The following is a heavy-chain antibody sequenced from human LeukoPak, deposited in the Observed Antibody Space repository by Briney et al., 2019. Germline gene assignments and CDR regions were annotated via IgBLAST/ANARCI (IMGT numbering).Heavy chain of an antibody. D-gene: IGHD6-6*01. V-gene: IGHV3-48*02. CDR1: GFTFSTHS. Sequence: GGPLRLSCAASGFTFSTHSMHCLRQAPGKGLEWVSYISGSSSTIYYADSLKGRFTISRDNAKSSLYLQMNSLRDEDTAVYYCARDKYSTIDYWGQGTLVTVST. J-gene: IGHJ4*02. CDR2: ISGSSSTI. CDR3: ARDKYSTIDY.